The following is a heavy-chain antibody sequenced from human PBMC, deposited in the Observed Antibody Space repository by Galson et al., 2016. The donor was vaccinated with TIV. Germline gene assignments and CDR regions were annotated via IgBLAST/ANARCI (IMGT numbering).Heavy chain of an antibody. J-gene: IGHJ6*02. CDR2: IRSRAYGGTT. CDR1: GFTFGDFA. D-gene: IGHD3-3*01. Sequence: SLRLSCAASGFTFGDFAMSWVRQAPREGLEWVGFIRSRAYGGTTEYAASVKGRFTISRDDSKRIAYLQMNSLKTEDTAVYYCTTFGVASRYYYYYGMDVWGQGTTVTVSS. V-gene: IGHV3-49*04. CDR3: TTFGVASRYYYYYGMDV.